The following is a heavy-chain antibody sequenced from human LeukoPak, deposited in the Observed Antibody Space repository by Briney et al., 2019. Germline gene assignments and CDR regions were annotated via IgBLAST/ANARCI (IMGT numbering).Heavy chain of an antibody. CDR2: ISGNGGST. V-gene: IGHV3-64*01. CDR3: ARGPNLVGIDY. CDR1: GFTFSSYA. Sequence: PGGSLRLSCAVSGFTFSSYAMYWVRQAPGKGLEYVSAISGNGGSTYYANSAKGRFTISRDNSKDTLYLQMASLRAEDMAVYYCARGPNLVGIDYWGQGTLVTVSS. J-gene: IGHJ4*02. D-gene: IGHD2-15*01.